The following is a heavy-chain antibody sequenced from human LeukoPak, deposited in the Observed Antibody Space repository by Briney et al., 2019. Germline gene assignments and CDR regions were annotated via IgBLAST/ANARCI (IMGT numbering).Heavy chain of an antibody. CDR2: TYYRSKWYN. Sequence: SQTLSLTCAISGDSVSSNSAAWNWTRQSPSRGLEWLGRTYYRSKWYNDYAVSVKSRITINPDTSKNQFSLQLNSVTPEDTAVYYCARGGAVAGPKSLFDYWGQGTLVTVSS. CDR3: ARGGAVAGPKSLFDY. D-gene: IGHD6-19*01. CDR1: GDSVSSNSAA. V-gene: IGHV6-1*01. J-gene: IGHJ4*02.